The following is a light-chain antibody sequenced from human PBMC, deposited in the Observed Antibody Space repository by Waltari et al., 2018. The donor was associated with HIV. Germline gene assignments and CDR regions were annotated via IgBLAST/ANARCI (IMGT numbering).Light chain of an antibody. V-gene: IGLV2-14*01. CDR3: SSYTSSITLV. CDR1: SSNVAGYNY. Sequence: QSSLTQPASVSGSPGQSITISCTGTSSNVAGYNYFSCYQQHPGKAPKLMIYDVSNRPSGVPYRVSGARSGYTASLTISGLQAEDEADYYCSSYTSSITLVFGGGTKLTVL. CDR2: DVS. J-gene: IGLJ2*01.